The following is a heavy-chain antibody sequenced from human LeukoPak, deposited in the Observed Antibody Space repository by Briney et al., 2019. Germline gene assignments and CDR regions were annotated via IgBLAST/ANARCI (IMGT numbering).Heavy chain of an antibody. J-gene: IGHJ4*02. CDR1: GFTFSSYA. CDR3: AKAATHCSSTSCPPGY. CDR2: ISGSGGTT. D-gene: IGHD2-2*01. V-gene: IGHV3-23*01. Sequence: GGSLRLSCAASGFTFSSYAMTWVRQVPGKGLEWVSGISGSGGTTIYTDSVRGRFTISRDNSKNTLYLQMNSLTAEDTAVYYCAKAATHCSSTSCPPGYWGQGTLVTVSS.